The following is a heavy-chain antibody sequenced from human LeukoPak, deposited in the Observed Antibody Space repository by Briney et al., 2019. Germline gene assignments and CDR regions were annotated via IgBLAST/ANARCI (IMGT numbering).Heavy chain of an antibody. CDR3: ARAGFGGYSKGPTTGRVPQRKTLAFDI. J-gene: IGHJ3*02. D-gene: IGHD2-2*03. V-gene: IGHV3-30*02. CDR2: IRYDGSNK. Sequence: GGSLRLSCAASGFTFSSYGMHWVRQAPGKGLEWVAFIRYDGSNKYYADSVKGRFTISRDNSKNTLYLQMNSLRAEDTAVYYCARAGFGGYSKGPTTGRVPQRKTLAFDIWGQGTMVTVSS. CDR1: GFTFSSYG.